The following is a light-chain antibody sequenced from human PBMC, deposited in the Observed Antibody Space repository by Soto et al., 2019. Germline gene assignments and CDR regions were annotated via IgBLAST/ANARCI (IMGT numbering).Light chain of an antibody. CDR1: SGSIASNY. Sequence: NFMLTQPHSVSEAPGKTVTISCTRSSGSIASNYVQWYQQRPGSSPTTVIYEDNQRPSGVPDRFSGSIDSSSNSASLTISGLKTEDEADYYCQSYDSSHQVFGGWTKLTVL. V-gene: IGLV6-57*01. J-gene: IGLJ2*01. CDR3: QSYDSSHQV. CDR2: EDN.